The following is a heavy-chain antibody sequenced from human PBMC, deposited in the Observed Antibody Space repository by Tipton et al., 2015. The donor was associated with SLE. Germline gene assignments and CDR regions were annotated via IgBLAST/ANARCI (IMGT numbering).Heavy chain of an antibody. CDR3: ARNFFHSYDSSMDV. Sequence: QSGAEVKKPGSSVKVSCKASGGTFSSYGISWVRQAPGQGLEWMGGIIPIFGTINYAQKFQGRVTIITDESTSTVYMELSSLRSEDTAVYYCARNFFHSYDSSMDVWGQGTTVTVSS. CDR1: GGTFSSYG. J-gene: IGHJ6*02. D-gene: IGHD3-22*01. CDR2: IIPIFGTI. V-gene: IGHV1-69*05.